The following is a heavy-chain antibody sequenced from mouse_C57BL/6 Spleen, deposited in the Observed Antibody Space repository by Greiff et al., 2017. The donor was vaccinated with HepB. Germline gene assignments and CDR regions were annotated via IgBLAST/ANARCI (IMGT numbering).Heavy chain of an antibody. Sequence: VQLVESGPGLVQPSQSLSITCTVSGFSLTSYGVHWVRQSPGKGLEWLGVIWSGGSTDYNAAFISRLSISKDNSKSQVFFKMNSLQADDTAIYYCARGGGYDGAMDYWGQGTSVTVSS. CDR3: ARGGGYDGAMDY. D-gene: IGHD2-2*01. J-gene: IGHJ4*01. CDR2: IWSGGST. V-gene: IGHV2-2*01. CDR1: GFSLTSYG.